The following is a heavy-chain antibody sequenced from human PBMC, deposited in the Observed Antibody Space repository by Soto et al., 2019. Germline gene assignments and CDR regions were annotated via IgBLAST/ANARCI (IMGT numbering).Heavy chain of an antibody. V-gene: IGHV1-2*02. D-gene: IGHD5-18*01. CDR3: ARLNVDTDMAPRAYFDY. Sequence: GASVKVSCKASGYTFTGYYMHWVRQAPGQGLEWMGWINPNSGGTNYAQKFQGRVTMTRDTSISTAYMELSRLRYDDTAVYYCARLNVDTDMAPRAYFDYWGQGTLVTVSS. CDR2: INPNSGGT. CDR1: GYTFTGYY. J-gene: IGHJ4*02.